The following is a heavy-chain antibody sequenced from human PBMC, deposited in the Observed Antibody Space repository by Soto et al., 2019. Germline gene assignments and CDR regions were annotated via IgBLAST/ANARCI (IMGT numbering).Heavy chain of an antibody. J-gene: IGHJ5*02. CDR1: GFTFSTYS. CDR3: ARDSRIVATFAMGSVWFDP. CDR2: ISTGSSYL. V-gene: IGHV3-21*01. D-gene: IGHD2-2*01. Sequence: PGGSLRLSCATSGFTFSTYSMSWVRQAPGKDLEWISSISTGSSYLYYADSVKGRFTISRDNAKSSLYLQMNSLRAEDTAVYYCARDSRIVATFAMGSVWFDPWGQGTLVTGSS.